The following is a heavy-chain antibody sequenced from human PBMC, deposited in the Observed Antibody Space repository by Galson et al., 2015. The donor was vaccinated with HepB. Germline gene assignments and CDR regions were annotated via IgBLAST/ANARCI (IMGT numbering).Heavy chain of an antibody. D-gene: IGHD6-19*01. J-gene: IGHJ3*02. CDR3: AKEIEVDRTLRGGFDI. CDR2: ISSGGDTM. V-gene: IGHV3-11*01. CDR1: RSTFSDYY. Sequence: SLRLSCAASRSTFSDYYMSWIRQAPGKGLEWLSYISSGGDTMFYADSIKGRFTISRDNAKNSLYLQMNSLRAEDTAVYYCAKEIEVDRTLRGGFDIWGQGTVVTVSS.